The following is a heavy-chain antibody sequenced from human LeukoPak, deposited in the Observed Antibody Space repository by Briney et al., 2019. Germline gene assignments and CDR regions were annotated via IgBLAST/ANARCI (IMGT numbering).Heavy chain of an antibody. V-gene: IGHV4-31*03. CDR3: AREITPYYYDSGDPQYAFDI. CDR1: GGSISSGGYY. Sequence: TLSLTCTVSGGSISSGGYYWSWIRQHPGKGLEWIGYIYYSGSTYYNPSLKSRVTISVDTSKNQFSLKLSSVTAADTAVYYCAREITPYYYDSGDPQYAFDIWGQGTMVTVSS. D-gene: IGHD3-22*01. CDR2: IYYSGST. J-gene: IGHJ3*02.